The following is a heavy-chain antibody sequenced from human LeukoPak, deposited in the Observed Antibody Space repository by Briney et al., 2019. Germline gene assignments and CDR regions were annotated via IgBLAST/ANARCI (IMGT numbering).Heavy chain of an antibody. CDR3: ARPNGYCSSTSCYTYDY. CDR2: ISGSGGST. CDR1: GFTFSSYA. J-gene: IGHJ4*02. D-gene: IGHD2-2*02. Sequence: GGSLRLSCAASGFTFSSYAMSWVRQAPGKGLEWVSAISGSGGSTYYADSVKGRFTISRDNSKNTLYLQMNSLRAEDTAVYYCARPNGYCSSTSCYTYDYWGQGTLVTVPS. V-gene: IGHV3-23*01.